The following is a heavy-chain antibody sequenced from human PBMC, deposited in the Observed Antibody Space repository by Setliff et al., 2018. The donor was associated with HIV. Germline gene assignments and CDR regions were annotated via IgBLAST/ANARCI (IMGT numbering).Heavy chain of an antibody. CDR2: FIPILGKV. J-gene: IGHJ4*02. D-gene: IGHD3-16*02. CDR3: ARGGAVELWFRYIDF. V-gene: IGHV1-69*10. Sequence: SVTVSCQASGISFSSYPISWVRQAPGQGLEWMGVFIPILGKVHYAQKFQGRVTITADESTSTAYMGLSSLKSEDTAVYYCARGGAVELWFRYIDFWGQGTLVTVSS. CDR1: GISFSSYP.